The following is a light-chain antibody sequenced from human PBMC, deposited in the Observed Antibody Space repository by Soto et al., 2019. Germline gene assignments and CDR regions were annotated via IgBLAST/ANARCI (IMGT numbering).Light chain of an antibody. CDR2: GAS. CDR1: QTVRNN. Sequence: EIVMTQSPATLSLSPGERATLSCRASQTVRNNYLAWYQQKPGQAPRLLIYGASTRAPGFPARFSGSGSGTDFTLTISSLQSEDFAVYYCQQYNNWPWTFGQGTKVDI. V-gene: IGKV3-15*01. CDR3: QQYNNWPWT. J-gene: IGKJ1*01.